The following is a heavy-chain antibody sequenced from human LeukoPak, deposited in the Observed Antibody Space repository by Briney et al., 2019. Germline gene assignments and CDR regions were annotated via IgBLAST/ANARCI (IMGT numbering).Heavy chain of an antibody. Sequence: GGSLRLSCAASGFTFSSYEMNWVRQAPGEGLEWVSYISSSGSTIYYADSVKGRFTISRDNAKNSLYLQMNSLRAEDTAVYYCARRRSYTVSYYFDYWGQGTLVTVSS. V-gene: IGHV3-48*03. CDR2: ISSSGSTI. CDR3: ARRRSYTVSYYFDY. J-gene: IGHJ4*02. CDR1: GFTFSSYE. D-gene: IGHD3-16*02.